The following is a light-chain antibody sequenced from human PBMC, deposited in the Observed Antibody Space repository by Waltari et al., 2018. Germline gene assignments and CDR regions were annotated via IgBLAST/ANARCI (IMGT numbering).Light chain of an antibody. V-gene: IGLV4-69*01. CDR1: SGPPRYA. CDR3: QSWDTGINV. Sequence: QLVLTQPPSASASLGASVKLTFPLNSGPPRYALPWPHQQPEKGPRFLMKLDSDGSHTKGDGIPDRFSGSSSGAERYLILSSLQSEDEADYYCQSWDTGINVFGGGTKLTVL. J-gene: IGLJ2*01. CDR2: LDSDGSH.